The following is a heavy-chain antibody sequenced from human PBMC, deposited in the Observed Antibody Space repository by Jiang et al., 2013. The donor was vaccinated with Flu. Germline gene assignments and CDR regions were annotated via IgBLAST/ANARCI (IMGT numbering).Heavy chain of an antibody. CDR1: GGSFSGYY. J-gene: IGHJ4*02. V-gene: IGHV4-34*01. Sequence: LLKPSETLSLTCAVYGGSFSGYYWSWIRQPPGKGLEWIGEINHSGSTNYNPSLKSRVTISVDTSKNQFSLKLSSVTAADTAVYYCARELRRTNFDYWGQGTLVTVSS. D-gene: IGHD3-10*01. CDR3: ARELRRTNFDY. CDR2: INHSGST.